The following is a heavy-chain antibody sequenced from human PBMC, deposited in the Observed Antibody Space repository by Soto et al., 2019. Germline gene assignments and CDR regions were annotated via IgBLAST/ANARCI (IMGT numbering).Heavy chain of an antibody. CDR3: ARGRYCSSTSCYTGDYYYGMDV. CDR2: TYYRSKWYN. D-gene: IGHD2-2*02. V-gene: IGHV6-1*01. Sequence: SQTLSLTCAISGDSVSSNSAAWNWIRQSPSRGLEWLGRTYYRSKWYNAYVGSVKSRITINPDTSKNQFSLQLNSVTPEDTAVYYCARGRYCSSTSCYTGDYYYGMDVWGQGTTVTVSS. CDR1: GDSVSSNSAA. J-gene: IGHJ6*02.